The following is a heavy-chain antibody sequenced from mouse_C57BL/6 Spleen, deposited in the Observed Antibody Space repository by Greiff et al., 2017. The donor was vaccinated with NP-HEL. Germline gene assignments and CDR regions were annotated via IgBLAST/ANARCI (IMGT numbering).Heavy chain of an antibody. V-gene: IGHV1-22*01. CDR1: GYTFTDYN. J-gene: IGHJ3*01. CDR2: INPNNGGT. Sequence: EVKLMESGPELVKPGASVKMSCKASGYTFTDYNMPWVKQSHGKSLEWIGYINPNNGGTSYNQKFKGKATLTVNKSSSTAYMELRSLTSEDSAVYYGAVLLRQLLGFAYWGQGTLVTVSA. CDR3: AVLLRQLLGFAY. D-gene: IGHD1-1*01.